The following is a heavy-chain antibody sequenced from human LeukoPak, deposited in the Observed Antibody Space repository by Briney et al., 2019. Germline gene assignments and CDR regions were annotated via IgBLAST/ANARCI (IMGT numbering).Heavy chain of an antibody. Sequence: GGSLRLSCAASGFTFSSYAMSWVRQAPGKGREWVSAISGSGGSTYYADSVKGRFTTSRDNSKNTLYPQKNSLKGEDTAVYYCAKDGTVTTFDLYYMDVWGKGTTVTVSS. J-gene: IGHJ6*03. CDR1: GFTFSSYA. CDR3: AKDGTVTTFDLYYMDV. V-gene: IGHV3-23*01. CDR2: ISGSGGST. D-gene: IGHD4-11*01.